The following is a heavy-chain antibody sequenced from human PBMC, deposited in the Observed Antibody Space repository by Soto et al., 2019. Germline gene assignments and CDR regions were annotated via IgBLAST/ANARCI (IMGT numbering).Heavy chain of an antibody. CDR2: INHSGST. D-gene: IGHD4-17*01. Sequence: SETLSLTCAVYGGSFSGYYWSWIRQPPGKGLEWIGEINHSGSTNYNPSLKSRVTISVDTSKNQFSLKLSSVTAADTAVYYCARVQGATVVYFDYWGQGTLVTVSS. V-gene: IGHV4-34*01. J-gene: IGHJ4*02. CDR1: GGSFSGYY. CDR3: ARVQGATVVYFDY.